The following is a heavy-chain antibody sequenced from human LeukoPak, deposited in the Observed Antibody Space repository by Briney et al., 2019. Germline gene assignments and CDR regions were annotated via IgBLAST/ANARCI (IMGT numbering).Heavy chain of an antibody. Sequence: ASVKVSCKASGYTFTGYYMHWVRQAPGQGREWMGWINPNSGGTNYAQKFQGRVTMTRDTSISTAYMELSRLRSDDTAVYYCARVHRETYAFDIWGQGTMVTVSS. J-gene: IGHJ3*02. D-gene: IGHD3-10*01. CDR1: GYTFTGYY. V-gene: IGHV1-2*02. CDR3: ARVHRETYAFDI. CDR2: INPNSGGT.